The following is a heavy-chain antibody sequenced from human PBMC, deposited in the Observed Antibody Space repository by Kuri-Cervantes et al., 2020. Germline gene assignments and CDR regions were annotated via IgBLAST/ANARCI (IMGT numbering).Heavy chain of an antibody. CDR3: ARGGRWGYCSGGSCYLDAFDI. V-gene: IGHV1-2*04. D-gene: IGHD2-15*01. CDR1: GYTFTGYY. CDR2: INPNSGGT. J-gene: IGHJ3*02. Sequence: ASVKVSCKASGYTFTGYYMHWVRQAPGQGLEWMGWINPNSGGTNYAQKFQGWVTMTRDTSISTAYMELSRLRSDDTAVYYCARGGRWGYCSGGSCYLDAFDIWGQGTMVTVSS.